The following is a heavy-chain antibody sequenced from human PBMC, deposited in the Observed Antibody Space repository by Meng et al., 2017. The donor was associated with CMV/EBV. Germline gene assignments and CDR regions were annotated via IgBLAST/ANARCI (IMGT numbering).Heavy chain of an antibody. CDR3: ARSSYSSAWPTYYFDY. D-gene: IGHD6-19*01. V-gene: IGHV4-39*07. J-gene: IGHJ4*02. CDR2: IYYSGST. Sequence: HLQLQESGPGLVKPSETLSLTCPLSGGSISSSTYYWGWIRQPPGKGLEWIGSIYYSGSTYYTPSLKSRVSISVDTSKNQFSLKLNSVTAADTAVYYCARSSYSSAWPTYYFDYWGQGTLVTVSS. CDR1: GGSISSSTYY.